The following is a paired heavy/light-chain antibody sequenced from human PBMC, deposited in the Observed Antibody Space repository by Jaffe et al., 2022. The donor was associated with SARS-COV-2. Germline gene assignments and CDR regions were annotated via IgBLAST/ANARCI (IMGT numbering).Light chain of an antibody. Sequence: QSVLTQPPSVSGAPGQRVTISCTGSSSNIGAGYDVHWYQQLPGTAPKLLIYGSTNRPSGVPDRFSGSKSGTSASLAITGLQAEDEADYYCQSYDSSLSGSVFGGGTKLTVL. V-gene: IGLV1-40*01. J-gene: IGLJ3*02. CDR2: GST. CDR3: QSYDSSLSGSV. CDR1: SSNIGAGYD.
Heavy chain of an antibody. CDR3: AKASKEWELPPYNWFDP. Sequence: EVQLVESGGGLVQPGRSLRLSCAASGFTFDDYAMHWVRQAPGKGLEWVSGISWNSDSMAYADSVKGRFIISRDNAKNSLYLQMNSLRAEDTALYYCAKASKEWELPPYNWFDPWGQGTLVTVSS. CDR1: GFTFDDYA. V-gene: IGHV3-9*01. CDR2: ISWNSDSM. J-gene: IGHJ5*02. D-gene: IGHD1-26*01.